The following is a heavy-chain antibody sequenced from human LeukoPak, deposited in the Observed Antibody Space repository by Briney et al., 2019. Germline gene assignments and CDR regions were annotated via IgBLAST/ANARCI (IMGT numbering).Heavy chain of an antibody. CDR3: ARGQRMGYSSSWYLLDY. Sequence: PSETLSLTCTVSGGSISSYYWSWIRQPPGKGLECIGFIFYSGTTNYNPSLKSRVTISVDTSKNQFSLKLSSVTAADTAVYYCARGQRMGYSSSWYLLDYWGQGTLVTVSS. J-gene: IGHJ4*02. CDR2: IFYSGTT. D-gene: IGHD6-13*01. CDR1: GGSISSYY. V-gene: IGHV4-59*01.